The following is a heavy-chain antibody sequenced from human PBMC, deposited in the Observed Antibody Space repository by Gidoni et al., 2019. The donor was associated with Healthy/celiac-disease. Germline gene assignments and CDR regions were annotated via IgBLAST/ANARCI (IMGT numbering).Heavy chain of an antibody. D-gene: IGHD5-18*01. CDR3: ARDLFPGDGYNYLFDY. J-gene: IGHJ4*02. CDR1: GFTFSSYG. CDR2: ISYDGSNK. V-gene: IGHV3-30*03. Sequence: QVQLVESGGGVVQPGRSLRLSCAASGFTFSSYGMHWVRQVPGKGLEWVAVISYDGSNKYYANSVKGRFTISRDNSKNTLYLQMNSLRAEDTAVYYCARDLFPGDGYNYLFDYWGQGTLVTVSS.